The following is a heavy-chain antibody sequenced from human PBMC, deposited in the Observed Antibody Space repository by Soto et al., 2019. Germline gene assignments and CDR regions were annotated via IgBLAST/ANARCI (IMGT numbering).Heavy chain of an antibody. Sequence: QVQAVQSGPELKKPGASVKVSCKAQGYIFTKYGIGWVRQAPGHGLEWMGLINVYNGDRKVAQKFQDRVSMTTDTATDTAYMELTGLRSGDKDVYYCASLQLGGDRRLNWFDPWGQGTLVTVSS. V-gene: IGHV1-18*01. D-gene: IGHD2-21*02. CDR1: GYIFTKYG. J-gene: IGHJ5*02. CDR3: ASLQLGGDRRLNWFDP. CDR2: INVYNGDR.